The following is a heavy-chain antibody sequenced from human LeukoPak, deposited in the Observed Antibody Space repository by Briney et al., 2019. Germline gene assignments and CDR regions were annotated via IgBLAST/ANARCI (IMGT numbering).Heavy chain of an antibody. V-gene: IGHV3-23*01. J-gene: IGHJ4*02. Sequence: HTGGSLRLSCVASGFTFSSYWMHWVRQAPGKGLEWVSTISGSRGSTYYADSVKGRFTISRDNSKNTLSLQMNSLRAYDTAVYYCAKTVGFWSGYYYFDYWGRGTLVTVSS. CDR1: GFTFSSYW. CDR2: ISGSRGST. D-gene: IGHD3-3*01. CDR3: AKTVGFWSGYYYFDY.